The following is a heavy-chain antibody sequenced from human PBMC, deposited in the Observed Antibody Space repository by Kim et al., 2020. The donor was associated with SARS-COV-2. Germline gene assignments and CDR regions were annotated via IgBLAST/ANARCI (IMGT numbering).Heavy chain of an antibody. J-gene: IGHJ3*02. CDR2: IIPIFGTA. D-gene: IGHD6-13*01. CDR1: GGTFSSYA. V-gene: IGHV1-69*13. Sequence: SVKVSCKASGGTFSSYAISWVRQAPGQGLEWMGGIIPIFGTANYAQKFQGRVTITADESTSTAYMELSSLRSEDTAVYYCARDSSSLDAFDIWGQGTMVTVSS. CDR3: ARDSSSLDAFDI.